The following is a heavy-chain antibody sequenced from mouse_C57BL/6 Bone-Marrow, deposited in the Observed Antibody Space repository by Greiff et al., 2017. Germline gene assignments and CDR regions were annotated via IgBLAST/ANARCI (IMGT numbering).Heavy chain of an antibody. V-gene: IGHV5-6*02. Sequence: EVMLVESGGDLVKPGGSLKLSCAASGFTFSSYGMSLVRQTPDKRLEWVATISSGGSYTYYPDSVKGRFTISRDNAKNTLYLQMSSLKSEDTAMYYCARGGGYWFAYWGQGTLVTVSA. J-gene: IGHJ3*01. CDR1: GFTFSSYG. CDR2: ISSGGSYT. D-gene: IGHD1-1*02. CDR3: ARGGGYWFAY.